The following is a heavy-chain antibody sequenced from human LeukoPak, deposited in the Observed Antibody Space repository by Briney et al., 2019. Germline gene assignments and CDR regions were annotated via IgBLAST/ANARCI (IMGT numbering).Heavy chain of an antibody. Sequence: QPGGSLRLSCAASGFTFSSYAMSWVRQAPGKGLEWVSAISGSGGSTYYADSVKGRFTISRDNSKNTLYLQMNSLRAEDTAVYYCAKAGAWYSSSSGLIRRAYYFDYWGQGTLVTVSS. CDR2: ISGSGGST. J-gene: IGHJ4*02. CDR1: GFTFSSYA. V-gene: IGHV3-23*01. D-gene: IGHD6-6*01. CDR3: AKAGAWYSSSSGLIRRAYYFDY.